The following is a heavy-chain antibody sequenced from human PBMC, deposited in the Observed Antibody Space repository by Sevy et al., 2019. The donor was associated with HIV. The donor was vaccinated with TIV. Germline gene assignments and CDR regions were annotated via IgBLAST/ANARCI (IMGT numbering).Heavy chain of an antibody. CDR2: IGTLFDT. Sequence: GGSLRLSCAASGFTFSSYDFHWVRQATGNGLEWVSTIGTLFDTYYPDSVKGRFAISSENAKNSFFLQMNNLRTGDTAIYYCKRGLRVHPPYAFDIWGQGTMVTVSS. CDR1: GFTFSSYD. CDR3: KRGLRVHPPYAFDI. D-gene: IGHD1-1*01. J-gene: IGHJ3*02. V-gene: IGHV3-13*01.